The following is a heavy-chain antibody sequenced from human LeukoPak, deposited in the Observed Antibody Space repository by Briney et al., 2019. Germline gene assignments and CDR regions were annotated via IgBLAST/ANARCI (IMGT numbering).Heavy chain of an antibody. CDR3: ARGGTNWNASNGLDFDY. J-gene: IGHJ4*02. V-gene: IGHV1-69*05. CDR2: IIPIFGTA. D-gene: IGHD1-20*01. Sequence: SVKVSCKASGGTFSSYAISWVRQAPGQGLEWMGGIIPIFGTANYAQKFQGRVTITTDESTSTAYMELSSLRSEDTAVYYCARGGTNWNASNGLDFDYWGQGTLVTVSS. CDR1: GGTFSSYA.